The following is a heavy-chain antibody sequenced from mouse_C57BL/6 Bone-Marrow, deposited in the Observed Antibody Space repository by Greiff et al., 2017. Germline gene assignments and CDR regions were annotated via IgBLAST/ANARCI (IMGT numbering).Heavy chain of an antibody. CDR2: LDPSDRYT. CDR1: GYTFTSYW. Sequence: QVQLQQPGAELVKPGASVKLSCKASGYTFTSYWMQWVKQRPGPGLEWIGELDPSDRYTNYRQNITCKSTLTVDTSASTAYMQLSSLASEDSAGYYCAREDYDGSRQYYFDDWGQGTTLTVSS. CDR3: AREDYDGSRQYYFDD. D-gene: IGHD1-1*01. J-gene: IGHJ2*01. V-gene: IGHV1-50*01.